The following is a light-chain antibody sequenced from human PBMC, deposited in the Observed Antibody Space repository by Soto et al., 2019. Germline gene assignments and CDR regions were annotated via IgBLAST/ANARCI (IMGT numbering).Light chain of an antibody. CDR2: DVT. J-gene: IGLJ2*01. CDR3: CSYAGNNAVV. CDR1: SSDVGGYNY. V-gene: IGLV2-11*01. Sequence: QSALTQPRSVSGSPGQSVTMSCTGTSSDVGGYNYVSWYQQYPGKAPKLMIYDVTKRPSGVPDRFSGSKSGNTASLTISGLQIEDEADYFCCSYAGNNAVVFGGGTQLTVL.